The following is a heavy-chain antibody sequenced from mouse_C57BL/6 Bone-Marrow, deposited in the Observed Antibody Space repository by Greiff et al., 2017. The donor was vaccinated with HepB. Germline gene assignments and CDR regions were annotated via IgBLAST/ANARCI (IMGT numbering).Heavy chain of an antibody. J-gene: IGHJ4*01. CDR3: ARHEENDYDGYYAMDY. V-gene: IGHV5-6*01. CDR1: GFTFSSYG. D-gene: IGHD2-4*01. Sequence: EVKVVESGGDLVKPGGSLKLSCAASGFTFSSYGMSWVRQTPDKRLEWVATISSGGSYTYYPDSVKGRFTISRDNAKNTPYLQMSSLKSEDTAMYYCARHEENDYDGYYAMDYWGQGTSVTVSS. CDR2: ISSGGSYT.